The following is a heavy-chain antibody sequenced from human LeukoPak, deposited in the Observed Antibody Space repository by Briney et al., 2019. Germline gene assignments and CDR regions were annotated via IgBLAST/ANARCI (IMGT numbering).Heavy chain of an antibody. CDR3: ARGRFLEWSLGY. CDR1: GYSISSGYY. CDR2: IYTSGST. Sequence: SETLSLTCTVSGYSISSGYYWSWIRQPAGKGLEWIGRIYTSGSTNYNPSLKSRVTISVDTSKNQFSLKLSSVTAADTAVYYCARGRFLEWSLGYWGQGTLVTVSS. V-gene: IGHV4-61*02. J-gene: IGHJ4*02. D-gene: IGHD3-3*01.